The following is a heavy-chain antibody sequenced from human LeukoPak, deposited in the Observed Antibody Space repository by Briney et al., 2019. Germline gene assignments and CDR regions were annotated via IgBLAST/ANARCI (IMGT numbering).Heavy chain of an antibody. CDR1: GFTFSSYG. CDR2: IRYDGSNK. V-gene: IGHV3-30*02. CDR3: AKDPSRDSSSSGYFQH. D-gene: IGHD6-13*01. Sequence: GGSLRLSCAASGFTFSSYGMHWVRQAPGKGLEWVAFIRYDGSNKYYADSVKGRFTISRDNSKNTLYLQMNSLRAEDTAVYYCAKDPSRDSSSSGYFQHWGQGTLVTVSS. J-gene: IGHJ1*01.